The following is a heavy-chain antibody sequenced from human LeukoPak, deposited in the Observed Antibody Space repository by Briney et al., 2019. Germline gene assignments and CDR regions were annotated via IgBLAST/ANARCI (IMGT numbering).Heavy chain of an antibody. V-gene: IGHV1-46*01. CDR2: INPSGGST. Sequence: ASVKVSCKASVYTFTSYYMHWVRQAPGQGLEWMGIINPSGGSTSYAQKFQGRVTMTRDTSTSTVYMELSSLRSEDTVVYYCARGPQRGRFLEWLFQYYFDYWGQGTLVTVSS. J-gene: IGHJ4*02. CDR3: ARGPQRGRFLEWLFQYYFDY. CDR1: VYTFTSYY. D-gene: IGHD3-3*01.